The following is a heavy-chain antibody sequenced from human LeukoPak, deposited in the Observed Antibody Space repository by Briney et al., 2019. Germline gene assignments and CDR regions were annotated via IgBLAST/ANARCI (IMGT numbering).Heavy chain of an antibody. CDR2: IYSGGNT. CDR3: ARGLLASGDY. CDR1: GFTVSSDY. J-gene: IGHJ4*02. Sequence: GGSLRLSCAASGFTVSSDYMSWVRQAPGKGLEWVSIIYSGGNTYYADSVKGRFTISRDNSKNTLYLQMNSLRAEDTAVYYCARGLLASGDYWGQGTLVTVSS. D-gene: IGHD3-3*02. V-gene: IGHV3-53*01.